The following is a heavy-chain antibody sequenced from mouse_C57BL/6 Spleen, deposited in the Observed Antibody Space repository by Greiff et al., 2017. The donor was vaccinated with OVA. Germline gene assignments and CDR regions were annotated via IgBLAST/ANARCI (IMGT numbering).Heavy chain of an antibody. D-gene: IGHD2-4*01. CDR2: IDPSDSET. J-gene: IGHJ4*01. Sequence: QVQLKQPGAELVRPGSSVKLSCKASGYTFTSYWMHWVKQRPIQGLEWIGNIDPSDSETHYNQKFKDKATLTVDKSSSTAYMQLSSLTSEDSAVYYCARVYYEAMDYWGQGTSVTVSS. CDR3: ARVYYEAMDY. CDR1: GYTFTSYW. V-gene: IGHV1-52*01.